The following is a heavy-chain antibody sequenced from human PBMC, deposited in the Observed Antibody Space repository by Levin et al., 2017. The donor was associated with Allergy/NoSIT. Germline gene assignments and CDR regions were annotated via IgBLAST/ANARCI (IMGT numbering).Heavy chain of an antibody. CDR1: GFTFSSYW. J-gene: IGHJ6*02. CDR2: IKQDGSEK. CDR3: AREDYYYYYGMDV. V-gene: IGHV3-7*01. Sequence: GGSLRLSCAASGFTFSSYWMSWVRQAPGKGPEWVANIKQDGSEKYYVDSVKGRFTISRDNAKNSLYLQMNSLRAEDTAVYYCAREDYYYYYGMDVWGQGTTVTVSS.